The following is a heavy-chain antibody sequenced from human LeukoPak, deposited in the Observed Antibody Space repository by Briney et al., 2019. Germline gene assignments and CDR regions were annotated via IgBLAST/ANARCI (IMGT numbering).Heavy chain of an antibody. CDR3: ARDQEGFDY. CDR2: IYPRDGST. J-gene: IGHJ4*02. CDR1: GYTFTSNY. V-gene: IGHV1-46*01. Sequence: ASVKVSCKASGYTFTSNYIHWVRQAPGQGLEWMGMIYPRDGSTSYAQKFQGRVTVTRDTSTSTVHMELSGLRSEDTAVYYCARDQEGFDYWGQGTLVTVSA.